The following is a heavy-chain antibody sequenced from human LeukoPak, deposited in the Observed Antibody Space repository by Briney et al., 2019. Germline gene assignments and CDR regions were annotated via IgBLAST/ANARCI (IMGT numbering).Heavy chain of an antibody. CDR3: ARLRNVVLFDY. CDR1: GDSISSDISY. J-gene: IGHJ4*02. Sequence: SQTLSLTCTVSGDSISSDISYWSWVRQPAGKELEWIGRVSISGGTNYNPSLRSRVTISVDTSKNQFSLILSSVTAADTAMYFCARLRNVVLFDYWGQGTLVTVSS. V-gene: IGHV4-61*02. D-gene: IGHD2-15*01. CDR2: VSISGGT.